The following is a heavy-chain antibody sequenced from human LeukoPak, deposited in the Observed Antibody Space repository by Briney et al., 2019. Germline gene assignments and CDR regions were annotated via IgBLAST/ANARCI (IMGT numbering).Heavy chain of an antibody. Sequence: NPGGSLRLSCAASGFTFSNAWMSWVRQAPGKGLEWVGRIKSKTDGGTTDYAAPVKGRFTISRDGSKNTLYLQMNSLKTEDTAVYYCTTRYNWNNGVTFDYWGQGTLVTVSS. CDR1: GFTFSNAW. J-gene: IGHJ4*02. V-gene: IGHV3-15*01. CDR2: IKSKTDGGTT. CDR3: TTRYNWNNGVTFDY. D-gene: IGHD1/OR15-1a*01.